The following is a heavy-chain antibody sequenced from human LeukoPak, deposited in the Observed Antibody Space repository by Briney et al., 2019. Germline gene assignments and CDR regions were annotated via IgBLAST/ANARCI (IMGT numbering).Heavy chain of an antibody. V-gene: IGHV3-23*01. J-gene: IGHJ4*02. CDR2: IIGSGGST. CDR1: GFTFSSYA. D-gene: IGHD3-10*01. Sequence: PGGSLRLSCAASGFTFSSYAMSWVRQAPGKGLEWVSAIIGSGGSTYYADSVKGRFTISRDNSKNTLYLQMNSLRAEDTAVYYCAKEGRIWFGELFGYYFDYWGQGTLVTVSS. CDR3: AKEGRIWFGELFGYYFDY.